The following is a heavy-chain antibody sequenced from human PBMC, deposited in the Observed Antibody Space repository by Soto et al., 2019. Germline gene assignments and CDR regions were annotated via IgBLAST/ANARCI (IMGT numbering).Heavy chain of an antibody. Sequence: QVQLVESGGGVVQPGRSLRLSCAASGFTFSSYAMHWVRQAPGKGLEWVAVISYDGSNKYYADSVKGRFTISRDNFKNTLYLQMNSLRAEDTAVYYCARDGVIGWGYWGQGTLVTVSS. CDR1: GFTFSSYA. V-gene: IGHV3-30-3*01. CDR3: ARDGVIGWGY. D-gene: IGHD3-3*01. CDR2: ISYDGSNK. J-gene: IGHJ4*02.